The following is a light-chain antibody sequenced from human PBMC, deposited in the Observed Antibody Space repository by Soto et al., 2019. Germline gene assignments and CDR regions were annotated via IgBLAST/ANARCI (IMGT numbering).Light chain of an antibody. CDR1: QSVSIN. CDR2: HAS. CDR3: QQYNNWTPDT. Sequence: EIVMTHSPATLSVSPGESATLSCRASQSVSINVAWYQQKPGQAPRLLIHHASTRAASTPARFSRSGSGTNFTFTINSLQTEDFAVYYCQQYNNWTPDTFGLGTKVEIK. V-gene: IGKV3-15*01. J-gene: IGKJ2*01.